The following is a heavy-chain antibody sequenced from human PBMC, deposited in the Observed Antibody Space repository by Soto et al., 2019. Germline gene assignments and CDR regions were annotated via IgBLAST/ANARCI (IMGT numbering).Heavy chain of an antibody. D-gene: IGHD4-17*01. CDR2: IYYSGST. J-gene: IGHJ4*02. CDR1: GGSVSSGGYY. CDR3: ARDYGDYPTFDY. Sequence: PSETLSLTCTVSGGSVSSGGYYWSWIRQHPGKGLEWIGYIYYSGSTYYNPSLKSRVTMSVDTSKNQFSLKLSSVTAADTAVYYCARDYGDYPTFDYWGQGTLVTVSS. V-gene: IGHV4-31*03.